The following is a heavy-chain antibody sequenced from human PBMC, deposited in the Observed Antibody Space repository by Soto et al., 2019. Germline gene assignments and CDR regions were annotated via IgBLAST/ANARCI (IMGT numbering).Heavy chain of an antibody. CDR1: GGTFSSYA. D-gene: IGHD3-3*01. CDR2: IIPIFGTA. CDR3: ASSYDFWSGYHYYYYYGMDV. Sequence: VASVKVSCKASGGTFSSYAISWVRQAPGQGLEWMGGIIPIFGTANYAQKFQGRVTITADESTSTAYMELSSLRSEDTAVYYCASSYDFWSGYHYYYYYGMDVWGQGTTVTVSS. V-gene: IGHV1-69*13. J-gene: IGHJ6*02.